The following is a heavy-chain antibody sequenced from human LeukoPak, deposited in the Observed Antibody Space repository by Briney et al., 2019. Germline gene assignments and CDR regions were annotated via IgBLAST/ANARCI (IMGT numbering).Heavy chain of an antibody. CDR2: ISYSGTT. D-gene: IGHD3-16*02. V-gene: IGHV4-59*01. J-gene: IGHJ4*02. CDR1: GGSISGYY. CDR3: ARDNYDYVWGSYRHLDY. Sequence: PSETLSLTCSVSGGSISGYYWSWIRQPPGKGLECIGYISYSGTTHYNPSLKSRVTISVDTSKNQFSLKVTSVTAADTAVYYCARDNYDYVWGSYRHLDYWGQGNLVTVSS.